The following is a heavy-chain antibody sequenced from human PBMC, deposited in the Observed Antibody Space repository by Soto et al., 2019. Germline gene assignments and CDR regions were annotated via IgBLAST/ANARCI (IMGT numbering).Heavy chain of an antibody. D-gene: IGHD3-16*01. V-gene: IGHV3-30*03. Sequence: GGSLRLSCAASRFTFSSYAMHWVRQAPGKGPEWVALILYDGSNEYYAVSVKGRFSISRDNGKNTLYLEMNSLGTEDSAVYNCARGPAYYDSVWGSFLHVWGQGTLVTVSS. CDR3: ARGPAYYDSVWGSFLHV. J-gene: IGHJ4*02. CDR2: ILYDGSNE. CDR1: RFTFSSYA.